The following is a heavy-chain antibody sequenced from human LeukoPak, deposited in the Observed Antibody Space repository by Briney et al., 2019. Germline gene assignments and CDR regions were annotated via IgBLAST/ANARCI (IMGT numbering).Heavy chain of an antibody. D-gene: IGHD3-22*01. CDR1: GYTFTSYG. CDR3: AREGFVYDSSGSRSGYFDY. J-gene: IGHJ4*02. Sequence: GASVKVSCKASGYTFTSYGISWVRQAPGQGLEWMGWISAYNGNTNYAQKLQGRVTMTTDTSTSTAYMELRSLRSDDTAVYYCAREGFVYDSSGSRSGYFDYWGQGTLVTVSS. CDR2: ISAYNGNT. V-gene: IGHV1-18*01.